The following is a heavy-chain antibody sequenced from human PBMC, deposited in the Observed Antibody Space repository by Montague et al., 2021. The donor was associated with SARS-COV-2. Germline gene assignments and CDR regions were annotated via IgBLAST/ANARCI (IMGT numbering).Heavy chain of an antibody. CDR3: AKDGYYYGPGSRFDY. CDR1: GFTFRDYA. Sequence: SLRLSGAASGFTFRDYAMHWVRQVPGKGLEWVSGLSWNSGRLGYSDSCXVRFTISRDNAKNSVYLQMNSLRSEDTAMYYCAKDGYYYGPGSRFDYWGQGTLVAVSS. J-gene: IGHJ4*02. V-gene: IGHV3-9*01. D-gene: IGHD3-10*01. CDR2: LSWNSGRL.